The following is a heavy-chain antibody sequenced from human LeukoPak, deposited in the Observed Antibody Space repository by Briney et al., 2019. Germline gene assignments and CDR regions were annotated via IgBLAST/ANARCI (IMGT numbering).Heavy chain of an antibody. D-gene: IGHD3-3*02. Sequence: SETLSLTCSVSGGSISSYFWSSIRQPPAKGLEWIGNIYYSGSTNYNPSLKSRVTISVDTSKNQFSLKLSSVTAADTAVYYCARHFFDYWGQGTLVTVSS. CDR1: GGSISSYF. CDR2: IYYSGST. J-gene: IGHJ4*02. V-gene: IGHV4-59*01. CDR3: ARHFFDY.